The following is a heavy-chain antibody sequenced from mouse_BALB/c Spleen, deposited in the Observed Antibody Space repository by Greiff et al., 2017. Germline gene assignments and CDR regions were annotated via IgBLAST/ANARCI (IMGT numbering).Heavy chain of an antibody. CDR3: AIYGYDSAWFAY. CDR1: GFSLTSYG. V-gene: IGHV2-9*02. Sequence: VQLQQSGPGLVQPSQSLSITCTVSGFSLTSYGVHWVRQPPGKGLEWLGVIWAGGSTNYNSALMSRLSISKDNSKSQVFLKMNSLQTDDTAMYYCAIYGYDSAWFAYWGQGTLVTVSA. D-gene: IGHD2-2*01. J-gene: IGHJ3*01. CDR2: IWAGGST.